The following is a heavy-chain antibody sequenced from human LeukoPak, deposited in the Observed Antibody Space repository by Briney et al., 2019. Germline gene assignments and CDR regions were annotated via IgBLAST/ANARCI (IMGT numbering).Heavy chain of an antibody. J-gene: IGHJ4*02. CDR2: IYYSGRT. Sequence: SETLSLTCTVSGVSISSYDWSWIGQPPGKGLEGIGYIYYSGRTNDNPSLRSRGTISVATSKNQFSLKLSSVTAANTSVYYCGRGGCGSYLAALGFYVCYWGQGTLVTVSS. V-gene: IGHV4-59*01. CDR3: GRGGCGSYLAALGFYVCY. D-gene: IGHD1-26*01. CDR1: GVSISSYD.